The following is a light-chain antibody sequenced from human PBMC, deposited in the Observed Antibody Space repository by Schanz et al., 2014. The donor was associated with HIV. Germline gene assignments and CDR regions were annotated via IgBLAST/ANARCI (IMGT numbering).Light chain of an antibody. J-gene: IGLJ2*01. CDR1: YSNIGRKT. Sequence: QSVLTQPPSTSGTPGQRVTISCSGGYSNIGRKTVNWYQHLPGAAPKLLIYSTYKRPSGVPDRFSGAKSGTSASLAISGLQAEDEADYYCAAWDDSLSGRNVVFGGGTKLTVL. CDR3: AAWDDSLSGRNVV. CDR2: STY. V-gene: IGLV1-44*01.